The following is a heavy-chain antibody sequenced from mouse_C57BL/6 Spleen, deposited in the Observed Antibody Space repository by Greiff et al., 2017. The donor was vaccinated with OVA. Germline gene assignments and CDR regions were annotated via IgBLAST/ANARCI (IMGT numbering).Heavy chain of an antibody. CDR2: INPNNGGT. CDR1: GYTFTDYN. CDR3: ARGSGYYFDY. Sequence: EVMLVESGPELVKPGASVKMSCKASGYTFTDYNMHWVKQSHGKSLEWIGYINPNNGGTSYNQKFKGKATLTVNKSSSTAYMELRSLTSEDSAVYYCARGSGYYFDYWGQGTTLTVSS. J-gene: IGHJ2*01. V-gene: IGHV1-22*01.